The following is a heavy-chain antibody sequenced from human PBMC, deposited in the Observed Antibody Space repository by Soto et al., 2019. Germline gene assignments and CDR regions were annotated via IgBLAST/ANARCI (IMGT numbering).Heavy chain of an antibody. CDR3: AKDLGSSAGIAVAGYFQH. J-gene: IGHJ1*01. Sequence: QVQLVESGGGVVQPGRTLRLSCAASGFTFSSYGMHWVRQAPGKGLEWVAVISYDGSNKYYADSVKGRFTISRDNSKNKLYLQMNSLRADDRAVYYGAKDLGSSAGIAVAGYFQHWGQGTLVTVSS. CDR2: ISYDGSNK. CDR1: GFTFSSYG. V-gene: IGHV3-30*18. D-gene: IGHD6-19*01.